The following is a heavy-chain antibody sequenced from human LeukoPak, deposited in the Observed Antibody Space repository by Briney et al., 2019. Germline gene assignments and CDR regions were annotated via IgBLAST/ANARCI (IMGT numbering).Heavy chain of an antibody. V-gene: IGHV3-53*01. CDR1: GFIVSSNY. Sequence: PGGSLRLSCAASGFIVSSNYMSWVRQAPGKGLEGVSVIYSGGSTYYADSVKGRFTISRDNSKNTLYLQMNSLRAEDTAVYYCARTSADYGEVLFDYWGQGTLVTVSS. CDR2: IYSGGST. J-gene: IGHJ4*02. CDR3: ARTSADYGEVLFDY. D-gene: IGHD4/OR15-4a*01.